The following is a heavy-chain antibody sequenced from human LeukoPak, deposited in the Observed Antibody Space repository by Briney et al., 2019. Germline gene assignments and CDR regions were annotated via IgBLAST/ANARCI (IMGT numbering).Heavy chain of an antibody. J-gene: IGHJ4*02. CDR3: ARAQGNYDFWSGGVAYYFDY. Sequence: GGSLRLSCAASGFSFSSYWMHWVRQVPGKGLVWVSRINTDGSSTTYADSVKGRFTISRDNAKNTLYLQINSLRAEDTAVYYCARAQGNYDFWSGGVAYYFDYWGQGTLVTVSS. CDR2: INTDGSST. CDR1: GFSFSSYW. V-gene: IGHV3-74*01. D-gene: IGHD3-3*01.